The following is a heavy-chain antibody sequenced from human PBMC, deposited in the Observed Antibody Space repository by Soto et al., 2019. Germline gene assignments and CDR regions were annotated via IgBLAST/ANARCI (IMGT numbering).Heavy chain of an antibody. CDR2: ISSRSTI. D-gene: IGHD2-2*01. Sequence: GASLRLSCAASGFTFSSYSMNWVRQAPGKGLEWVSYISSRSTIYYSDSVKGRFTISRAIAKKTLYLQMNSLTDEDTAMYYCGRYCSSTRCYGMDVWGQGTTVTVTA. CDR1: GFTFSSYS. V-gene: IGHV3-48*02. CDR3: GRYCSSTRCYGMDV. J-gene: IGHJ6*01.